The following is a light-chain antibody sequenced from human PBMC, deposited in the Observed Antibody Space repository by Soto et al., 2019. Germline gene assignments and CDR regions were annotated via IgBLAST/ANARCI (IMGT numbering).Light chain of an antibody. Sequence: EIVLTQSPGTLSLSPGERATLSCRASQSLRSMYLAWYQQKPGQAPRLLIYGASNRATGIPDRFSGSGSGTDFTLTISRLEPEDFAVFYCQQYGISPFTFGQGTKLEIK. CDR1: QSLRSMY. CDR2: GAS. CDR3: QQYGISPFT. V-gene: IGKV3-20*01. J-gene: IGKJ2*01.